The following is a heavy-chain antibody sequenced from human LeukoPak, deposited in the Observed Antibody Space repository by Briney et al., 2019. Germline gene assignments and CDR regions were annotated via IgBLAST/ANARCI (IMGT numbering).Heavy chain of an antibody. V-gene: IGHV1-8*01. CDR2: MNPNSGNT. Sequence: ASVKVSCKASGYTFTSYDINWVRQATGQGLEWMGWMNPNSGNTGYAQKFQGRVTMTRNTSISTAYMELSSLRSEDTAVYYRARGLRGYSYGYYYYYYMDVWGKGTTVTISS. CDR1: GYTFTSYD. CDR3: ARGLRGYSYGYYYYYYMDV. D-gene: IGHD5-18*01. J-gene: IGHJ6*03.